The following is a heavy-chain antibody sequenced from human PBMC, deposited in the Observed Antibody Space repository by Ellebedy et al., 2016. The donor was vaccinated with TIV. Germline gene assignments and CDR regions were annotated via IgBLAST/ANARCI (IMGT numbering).Heavy chain of an antibody. D-gene: IGHD6-19*01. CDR2: INSRGGST. CDR3: AKGRGGGTDSSAPRYYFDS. V-gene: IGHV3-23*01. Sequence: GESLKISCAASGFTFSGYAMSWVRQAPGKRLEWVSGINSRGGSTYYADSVKGRFTISRDNSKNTLYLQMNSLRAEDTTIYYCAKGRGGGTDSSAPRYYFDSWGLGTLVTVSS. J-gene: IGHJ4*02. CDR1: GFTFSGYA.